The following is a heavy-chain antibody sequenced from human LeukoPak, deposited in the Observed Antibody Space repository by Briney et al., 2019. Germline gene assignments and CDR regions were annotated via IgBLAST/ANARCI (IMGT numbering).Heavy chain of an antibody. Sequence: SETLSLTCTVSGGSISSTYYWDWIRQPPGKGLEWIGSIYYSGTTYYDPSLKSRVTISVDTSKNQFSLKLSSVTAADTAVYYCARRYCSGGSCYSERGAFDIWGQGTMVTVSS. CDR2: IYYSGTT. CDR3: ARRYCSGGSCYSERGAFDI. J-gene: IGHJ3*02. V-gene: IGHV4-39*07. CDR1: GGSISSTYY. D-gene: IGHD2-15*01.